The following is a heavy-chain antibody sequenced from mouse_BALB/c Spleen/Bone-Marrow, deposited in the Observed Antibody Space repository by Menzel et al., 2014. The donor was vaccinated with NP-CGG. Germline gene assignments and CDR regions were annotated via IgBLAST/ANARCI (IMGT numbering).Heavy chain of an antibody. V-gene: IGHV5-4*02. D-gene: IGHD1-1*01. Sequence: EVMLVESGGGLVKPGGSLKLSCAASGFTFSDYYMYWVRQTPEKRLEWVATISDGGSYTYYPGSVKGRFTISRDNAKNNLYLQMSSLKSEDTAMYCCARGSSYFDYWGQGTTLTVSS. CDR2: ISDGGSYT. J-gene: IGHJ2*01. CDR1: GFTFSDYY. CDR3: ARGSSYFDY.